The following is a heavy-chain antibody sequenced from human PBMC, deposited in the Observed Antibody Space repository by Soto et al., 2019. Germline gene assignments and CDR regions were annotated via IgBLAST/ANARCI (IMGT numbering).Heavy chain of an antibody. J-gene: IGHJ4*02. CDR1: GGSISSYY. CDR2: IYTSGST. V-gene: IGHV4-4*07. CDR3: ARDLKFGQADY. Sequence: ASETLSLTSTVSGGSISSYYCSWIRQPSGKGLEWIGRIYTSGSTNYNPSLKSRVTMSVDTSKNQFSLKLSSVTAADTAVYYCARDLKFGQADYWGQGSQVTVSS. D-gene: IGHD3-10*01.